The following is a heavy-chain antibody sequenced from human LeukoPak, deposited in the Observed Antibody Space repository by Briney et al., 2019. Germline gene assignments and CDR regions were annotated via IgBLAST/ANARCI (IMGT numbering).Heavy chain of an antibody. CDR1: GFTFSSFW. Sequence: GGSLRPSCAASGFTFSSFWMIWVRQAPGKGLEWVANIKEDGSVKNYVDSVKGRFTISRDNAKNPLFLQMNSLRAEDTAVYYCARERYGNYNWGQGTLVTVSS. CDR2: IKEDGSVK. D-gene: IGHD4-11*01. J-gene: IGHJ4*02. CDR3: ARERYGNYN. V-gene: IGHV3-7*03.